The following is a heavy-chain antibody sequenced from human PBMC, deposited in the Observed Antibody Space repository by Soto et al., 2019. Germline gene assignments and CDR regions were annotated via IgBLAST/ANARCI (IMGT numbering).Heavy chain of an antibody. D-gene: IGHD3-22*01. J-gene: IGHJ3*02. Sequence: QVQLVQSGAEVKKPGASVKVSCKASGYTFTSYGISWVRQAPGQGLEWMGWISAYNGNTNYAQKLQGRVTMTTDTSTSTAYMELRSLRSDDTAVYYCARDLMNLIYYDSSGYSDDAFDIWGQGTMVTVSS. CDR1: GYTFTSYG. V-gene: IGHV1-18*01. CDR3: ARDLMNLIYYDSSGYSDDAFDI. CDR2: ISAYNGNT.